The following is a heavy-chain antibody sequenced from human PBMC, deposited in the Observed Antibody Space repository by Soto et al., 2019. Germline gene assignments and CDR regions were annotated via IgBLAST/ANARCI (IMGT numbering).Heavy chain of an antibody. D-gene: IGHD3-3*01. Sequence: QVQLVESGGGVVQPGKSLRLSCAASGFSFSDHGMHWVRQAPGKGLEWVAIIWFDGSHKYYADSVKGRFTISRDNSKNTLYLRMNSLRVEDTAVYYCARDRPPGGNYEFFDYWGQGTLVTVSS. CDR2: IWFDGSHK. CDR1: GFSFSDHG. V-gene: IGHV3-33*01. CDR3: ARDRPPGGNYEFFDY. J-gene: IGHJ4*02.